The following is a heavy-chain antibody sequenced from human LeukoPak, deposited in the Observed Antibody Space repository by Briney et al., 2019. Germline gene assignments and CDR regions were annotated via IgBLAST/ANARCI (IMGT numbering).Heavy chain of an antibody. CDR1: GFTFDDYA. CDR3: ARDRGLGIYGMDV. J-gene: IGHJ6*02. V-gene: IGHV3-9*01. CDR2: ISWNSGSI. Sequence: GGSLRLSCAASGFTFDDYAMHWVRQAPGKGLEWVSGISWNSGSIGYADSVKGRFTISRDNAKNSLYLQMNSLRAEDTAVYHCARDRGLGIYGMDVWGQGTTVTVSS. D-gene: IGHD7-27*01.